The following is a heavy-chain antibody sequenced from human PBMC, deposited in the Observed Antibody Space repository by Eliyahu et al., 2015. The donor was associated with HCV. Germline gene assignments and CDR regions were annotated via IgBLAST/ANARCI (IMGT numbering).Heavy chain of an antibody. CDR1: GGTFRXLS. Sequence: QVQLEQSGAEVKKPGSSVKVSCKASGGTFRXLSINWVRQAPGQGLEWMGRILPVFGSSNYAQKFQGRVSITADESTATAYLELNSLTSDDTAIFYCATVRASVTHRAEYFQHWGQGTLVTV. J-gene: IGHJ1*01. V-gene: IGHV1-69*01. CDR2: ILPVFGSS. D-gene: IGHD5/OR15-5a*01. CDR3: ATVRASVTHRAEYFQH.